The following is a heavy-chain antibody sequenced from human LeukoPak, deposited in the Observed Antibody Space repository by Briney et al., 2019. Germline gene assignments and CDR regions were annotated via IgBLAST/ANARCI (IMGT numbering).Heavy chain of an antibody. V-gene: IGHV3-30*04. CDR1: VFSLSVYG. Sequence: GGSVRLSCVSCVFSLSVYGMHWFRQAPGKGLEGVAVISFDGSNIDYADSVKGRFTISRDNSKNMLYLQMNSLSAEDTAVYYCATRDILGFDYWGQGTLVTVSP. D-gene: IGHD3-9*01. CDR2: ISFDGSNI. CDR3: ATRDILGFDY. J-gene: IGHJ4*02.